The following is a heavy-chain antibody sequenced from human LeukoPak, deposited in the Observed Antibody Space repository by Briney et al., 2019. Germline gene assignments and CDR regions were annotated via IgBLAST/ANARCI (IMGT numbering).Heavy chain of an antibody. V-gene: IGHV3-30*18. D-gene: IGHD3-10*01. CDR2: ISYDGSNK. CDR1: GFTFSSYG. CDR3: AKTMVRGGTLPFDY. J-gene: IGHJ4*02. Sequence: ESGGSLRLSCAASGFTFSSYGMHWVRQAPGKGLEWVAVISYDGSNKYYADSVKGRFTISRDNFKNTLYLQMNSLRAEDTAVYYCAKTMVRGGTLPFDYWGQGTLVTVSS.